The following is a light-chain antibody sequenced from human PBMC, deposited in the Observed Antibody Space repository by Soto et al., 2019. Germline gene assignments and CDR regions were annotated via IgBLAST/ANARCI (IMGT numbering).Light chain of an antibody. V-gene: IGKV1-5*03. Sequence: DLQMTQSPSKLSASVVDSVTITCRASQSISTWLAWYQQKPGKAPNLLIYKASYLASGVPSRFSGGGSGTEFTLTISSLQPDDFATYYCQQYSSYWTFGQGTKVDI. CDR3: QQYSSYWT. CDR2: KAS. J-gene: IGKJ1*01. CDR1: QSISTW.